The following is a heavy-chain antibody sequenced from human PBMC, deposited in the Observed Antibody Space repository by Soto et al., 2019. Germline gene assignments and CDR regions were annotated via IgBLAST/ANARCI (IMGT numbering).Heavy chain of an antibody. Sequence: GGSLRLSCAASGFSFSSYSMNWVRQAPGKGLEWVSYISSGSSTIYYADSVKGRSTISRDNAKNSLYLQMNSLRAEDTAVYYCARDRTDCRGGSWSHKSFDIWGQGTLVTVSS. CDR1: GFSFSSYS. D-gene: IGHD2-15*01. CDR3: ARDRTDCRGGSWSHKSFDI. V-gene: IGHV3-48*01. CDR2: ISSGSSTI. J-gene: IGHJ3*02.